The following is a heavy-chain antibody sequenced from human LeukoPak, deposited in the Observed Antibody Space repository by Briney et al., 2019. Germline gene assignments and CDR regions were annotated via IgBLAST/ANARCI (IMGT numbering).Heavy chain of an antibody. V-gene: IGHV1-69*13. D-gene: IGHD4-11*01. J-gene: IGHJ6*02. Sequence: SVKVSCKASGGTFSSYAISWVRQAPGQGLEWMGGIIPIFGTANYAQKFQGRVTFTADESTSTAYMELSSLRSEDTAVYYCASIPATTVTPYYYYGMDVWGQGTTVTVSS. CDR3: ASIPATTVTPYYYYGMDV. CDR2: IIPIFGTA. CDR1: GGTFSSYA.